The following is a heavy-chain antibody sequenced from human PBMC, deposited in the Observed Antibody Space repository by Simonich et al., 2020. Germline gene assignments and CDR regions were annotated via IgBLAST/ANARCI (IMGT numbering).Heavy chain of an antibody. J-gene: IGHJ3*02. CDR3: AKEESYSSTSCYDAFDI. Sequence: EVQLLESGGGLVQPGGSLRLSCAASGFTFSRYAMSWVRQAPGKGREGFSAIGGGGGSTYYAESGKGLFTISRDNSKNTLYLQMNSLRAEDTAVYYCAKEESYSSTSCYDAFDIWGQGTMVTVSS. V-gene: IGHV3-23*01. CDR1: GFTFSRYA. D-gene: IGHD2-2*01. CDR2: IGGGGGST.